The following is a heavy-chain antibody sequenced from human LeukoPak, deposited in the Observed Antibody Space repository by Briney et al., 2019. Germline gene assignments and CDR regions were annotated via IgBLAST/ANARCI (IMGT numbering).Heavy chain of an antibody. D-gene: IGHD4-17*01. CDR3: ARVWGVTTPDY. CDR1: GYSISSGYY. J-gene: IGHJ4*02. Sequence: SETLSLTCAVSGYSISSGYYWGWIRQPPGKGLEWIGRIYTSGSTNYNPSLKSRVTMSVDTSKNQFSLKLSSVTAADTAVYYCARVWGVTTPDYWGQGTLVTVSS. CDR2: IYTSGST. V-gene: IGHV4-38-2*01.